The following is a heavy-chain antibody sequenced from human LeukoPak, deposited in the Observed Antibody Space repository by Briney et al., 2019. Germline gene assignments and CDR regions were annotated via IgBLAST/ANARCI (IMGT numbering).Heavy chain of an antibody. J-gene: IGHJ4*02. CDR3: AHGYCSSTSCYPPFYYFDY. CDR1: GGTFSSYA. CDR2: IIPIFGTA. V-gene: IGHV1-69*13. D-gene: IGHD2-2*01. Sequence: GASVKVSCKASGGTFSSYAISWVRQAPGQGLEWMGGIIPIFGTANYAQKFQGRVTITADESTSTAYMELSSLRSEDTAVYYCAHGYCSSTSCYPPFYYFDYWGQGTLVTVSS.